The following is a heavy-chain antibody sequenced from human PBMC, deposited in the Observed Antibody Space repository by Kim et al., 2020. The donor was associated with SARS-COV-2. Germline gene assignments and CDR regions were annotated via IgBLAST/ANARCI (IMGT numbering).Heavy chain of an antibody. Sequence: SETLSLTCTVSGGSLGGFYWSWIRQPPGQGLEWVGFAYYTGVDYYNPSLKSRVTISVDTSTNQFSLKLNSVTAADTAVYYCARRIVGAETFDIWGQGTLV. D-gene: IGHD1-26*01. V-gene: IGHV4-59*08. CDR1: GGSLGGFY. J-gene: IGHJ4*02. CDR3: ARRIVGAETFDI. CDR2: AYYTGVD.